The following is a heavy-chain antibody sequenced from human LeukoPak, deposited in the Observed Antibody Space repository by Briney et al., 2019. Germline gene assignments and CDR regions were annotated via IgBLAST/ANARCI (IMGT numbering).Heavy chain of an antibody. Sequence: SETLSLTCTVSGGSISSSNYFWAWIRQPPGQGLEWIGNIHYSGRTYYNPSLKSRVTISLDTSENQFSLELNSVTAADTAVYYCARHGVNQNYDYWGRGTLVAVSS. V-gene: IGHV4-39*01. CDR2: IHYSGRT. J-gene: IGHJ4*02. CDR1: GGSISSSNYF. D-gene: IGHD2-21*01. CDR3: ARHGVNQNYDY.